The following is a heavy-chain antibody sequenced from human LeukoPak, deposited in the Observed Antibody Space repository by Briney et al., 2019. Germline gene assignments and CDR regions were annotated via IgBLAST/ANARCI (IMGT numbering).Heavy chain of an antibody. CDR1: GGSFSGYY. CDR3: AREKQWLGKFDY. CDR2: INHSGST. D-gene: IGHD6-19*01. Sequence: SETLSLTCAVYGGSFSGYYWSWIRQPPGKGLEWIGEINHSGSTNYNPSLKSRVTISVDTSKNQFSLKLSSVTAADTAVYYCAREKQWLGKFDYWGQGTLVTVSS. J-gene: IGHJ4*02. V-gene: IGHV4-34*01.